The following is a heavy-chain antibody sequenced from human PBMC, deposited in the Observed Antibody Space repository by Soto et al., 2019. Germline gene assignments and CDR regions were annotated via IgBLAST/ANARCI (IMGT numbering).Heavy chain of an antibody. J-gene: IGHJ5*02. V-gene: IGHV1-3*01. CDR2: INAGNGNT. CDR3: VRDDRDQQGNWFDP. Sequence: GASVKVSCKASGYTFTSYAMHWVRQAPGQRLEWMGWINAGNGNTKYSQKFQGRVTITRDTSASTAYMELNSLRAEDTAVYFCVRDDRDQQGNWFDPWGQGTLVTVS. D-gene: IGHD6-13*01. CDR1: GYTFTSYA.